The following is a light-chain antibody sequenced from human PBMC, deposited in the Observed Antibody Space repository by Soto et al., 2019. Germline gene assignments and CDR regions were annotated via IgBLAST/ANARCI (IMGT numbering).Light chain of an antibody. CDR1: SSDVGGYIS. J-gene: IGLJ1*01. V-gene: IGLV2-14*01. Sequence: QSVLTQPASVSGSLGQSITISCTGTSSDVGGYISVSWYQQHPGKAPKLVIYEVSHRPSGVSDRFSASKSGNTASLTISGLRAEDKADYYCSSYTSSSTYVFGAGIKVTVL. CDR3: SSYTSSSTYV. CDR2: EVS.